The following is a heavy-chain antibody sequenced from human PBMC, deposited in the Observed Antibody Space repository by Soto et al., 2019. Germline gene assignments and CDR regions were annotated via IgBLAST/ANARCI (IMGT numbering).Heavy chain of an antibody. J-gene: IGHJ5*02. CDR3: ATQGGYCSSTSCYRHWFDP. V-gene: IGHV4-34*01. CDR1: GGSFSGYY. Sequence: SETLSLTCAVYGGSFSGYYWSWIRQPPGKGLEWIGEINHSGSTNYNPSLKSRVTISVGTSKNQFSLKLSSVAAADTAVYYCATQGGYCSSTSCYRHWFDPWGQGTLVTVSS. D-gene: IGHD2-2*02. CDR2: INHSGST.